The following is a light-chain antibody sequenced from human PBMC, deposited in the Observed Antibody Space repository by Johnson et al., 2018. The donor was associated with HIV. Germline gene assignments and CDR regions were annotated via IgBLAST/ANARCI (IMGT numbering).Light chain of an antibody. V-gene: IGLV1-51*01. J-gene: IGLJ1*01. CDR3: GTWDNSLGTGGV. Sequence: QSVLTQPPSVSAAPGQKVTISCSGSSSNIGRNYVSWYQQLPGTAPKLLIFDNNKRPSGIPDRFSASKSGTSATLGITGLQTGDEADYYCGTWDNSLGTGGVFGTGTKVTDL. CDR1: SSNIGRNY. CDR2: DNN.